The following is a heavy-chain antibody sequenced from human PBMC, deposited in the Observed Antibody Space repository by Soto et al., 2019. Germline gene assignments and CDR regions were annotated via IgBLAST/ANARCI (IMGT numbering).Heavy chain of an antibody. Sequence: GASVKVSCKASGGTFSSYAISWVRQAPGQGLEWMGGIIPIFGTANYAQKFQGRVTIAADESTSTAYMELSSLRSEDTAVYYCARDPRGGSNWNPHNYGMDVRGQGTTVTVSS. CDR2: IIPIFGTA. D-gene: IGHD1-20*01. J-gene: IGHJ6*02. V-gene: IGHV1-69*13. CDR1: GGTFSSYA. CDR3: ARDPRGGSNWNPHNYGMDV.